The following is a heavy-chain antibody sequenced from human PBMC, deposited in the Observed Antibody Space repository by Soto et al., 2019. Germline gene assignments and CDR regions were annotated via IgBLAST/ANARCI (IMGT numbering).Heavy chain of an antibody. Sequence: GGSLRLSCAASGFTFRSYAMSWVRQAPGKGLEWVSAISGSGGSTYYADSVKGRFTISRDNSKNTLYLQMNSLRAEDTAVYYCAKHKYSGYDEISYWGQGTLVTVSS. D-gene: IGHD5-12*01. CDR1: GFTFRSYA. J-gene: IGHJ4*02. CDR3: AKHKYSGYDEISY. CDR2: ISGSGGST. V-gene: IGHV3-23*01.